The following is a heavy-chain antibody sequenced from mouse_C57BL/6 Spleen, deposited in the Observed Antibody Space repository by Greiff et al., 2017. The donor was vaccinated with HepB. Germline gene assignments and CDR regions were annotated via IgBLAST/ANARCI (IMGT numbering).Heavy chain of an antibody. J-gene: IGHJ1*03. Sequence: QVQLQQPGAELVMPGASVKLSCKASGYTFTSYWMHWVKQRPGQGLEWIGEIDPSDSYTNYNQKFKGKSTLTVDKSSSTAYMQLSSLTSEDSAVYYCGRVVRSYWYFDVWGTGTTVTVSS. V-gene: IGHV1-69*01. CDR3: GRVVRSYWYFDV. D-gene: IGHD1-1*01. CDR2: IDPSDSYT. CDR1: GYTFTSYW.